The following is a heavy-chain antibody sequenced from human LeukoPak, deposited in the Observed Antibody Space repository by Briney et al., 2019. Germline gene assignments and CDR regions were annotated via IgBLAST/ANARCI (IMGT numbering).Heavy chain of an antibody. D-gene: IGHD2-21*02. CDR3: AREYCGGDCYVFDY. Sequence: GGSLRLSCAASGFTFSSYGMHWVRQAPGKGLEGVAVIWYDGSNKYYADSVKGRFTISRDNSKNTLYLQMNSLRAEDTAVYYCAREYCGGDCYVFDYWGQGTLVTVSS. J-gene: IGHJ4*02. CDR2: IWYDGSNK. CDR1: GFTFSSYG. V-gene: IGHV3-33*01.